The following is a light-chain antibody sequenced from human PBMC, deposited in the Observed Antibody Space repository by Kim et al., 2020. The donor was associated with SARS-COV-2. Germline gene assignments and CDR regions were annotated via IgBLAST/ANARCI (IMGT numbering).Light chain of an antibody. V-gene: IGKV4-1*01. CDR1: QSVFSSSNSKNF. CDR2: WAS. CDR3: QQFYGTPIT. Sequence: ATINCKSSQSVFSSSNSKNFLAWFQQKPGQPPRLLIYWASTRESGVPDRFSGSGSGTDFTLTISSLQAEDVAVYYCQQFYGTPITFGQGTRLEIK. J-gene: IGKJ5*01.